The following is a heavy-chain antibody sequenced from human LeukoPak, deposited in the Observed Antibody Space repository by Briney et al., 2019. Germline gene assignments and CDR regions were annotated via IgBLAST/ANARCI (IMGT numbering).Heavy chain of an antibody. Sequence: ASVKVSCKASGYTFTGYYMHWVRQAPGQGLEWMGWINPNSGGTNYAQKFQGRVTMTRDTSISTAYMELSRLRSDDTAVYYCAREVPSGGAYYFDYWGQGTLVTVSS. CDR3: AREVPSGGAYYFDY. J-gene: IGHJ4*02. CDR1: GYTFTGYY. V-gene: IGHV1-2*02. CDR2: INPNSGGT. D-gene: IGHD1-26*01.